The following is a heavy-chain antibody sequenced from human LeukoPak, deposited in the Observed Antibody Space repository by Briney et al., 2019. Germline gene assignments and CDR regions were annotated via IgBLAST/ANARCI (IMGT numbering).Heavy chain of an antibody. CDR3: AKAENGLDY. J-gene: IGHJ4*02. V-gene: IGHV3-23*01. D-gene: IGHD2-8*01. CDR1: GFAFSVYA. Sequence: TGGSLRLSCAASGFAFSVYAMSWLRQPPGKGLEWVSTINANSGTTSYAASVKGRFSISRDNSKNTLYLQMNSLRAEDTAVCYCAKAENGLDYWGQGTLVTVS. CDR2: INANSGTT.